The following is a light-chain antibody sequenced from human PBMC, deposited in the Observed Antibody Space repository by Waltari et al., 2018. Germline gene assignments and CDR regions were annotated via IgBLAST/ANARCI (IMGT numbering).Light chain of an antibody. J-gene: IGLJ3*02. V-gene: IGLV8-61*01. CDR2: STN. CDR1: SGSVSTSYY. CDR3: ALDMGNVSSV. Sequence: QTVVTQESSLSVSPGGTVTLTCGLSSGSVSTSYYPSWYQQTPGQPPRTRMYSTNLRASGVPDRFSGSILGNKAALTTPGAQADDESDYYCALDMGNVSSVFGGGTRLSVL.